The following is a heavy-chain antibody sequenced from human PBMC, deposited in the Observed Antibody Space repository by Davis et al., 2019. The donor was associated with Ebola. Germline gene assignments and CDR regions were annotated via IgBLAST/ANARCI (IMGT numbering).Heavy chain of an antibody. J-gene: IGHJ4*02. D-gene: IGHD1-26*01. CDR3: ASVGAATVSFDY. Sequence: MPSETLSLTCTVSGGSISSSGHYWGWIRQPPGKGLEWIGTIYYRGSTYYNPSLKSRVTISVDTSKNQFSLKLSSVTAADTAVYYCASVGAATVSFDYWGQGTLVTVSS. V-gene: IGHV4-39*01. CDR1: GGSISSSGHY. CDR2: IYYRGST.